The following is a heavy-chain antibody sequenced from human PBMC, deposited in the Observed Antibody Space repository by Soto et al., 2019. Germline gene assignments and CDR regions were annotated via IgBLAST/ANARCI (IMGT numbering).Heavy chain of an antibody. Sequence: GGSLRLSCAASGFVFSGYAMHWVRQAPGKGLEWVALISYDGSNKYYADSVKGRFTISRDSSKNTMYLEMNSLRAEDTAVFYWARGSGGYSYYGVDVWGQGTTVTVSS. CDR1: GFVFSGYA. J-gene: IGHJ6*02. CDR3: ARGSGGYSYYGVDV. V-gene: IGHV3-30-3*01. D-gene: IGHD3-16*01. CDR2: ISYDGSNK.